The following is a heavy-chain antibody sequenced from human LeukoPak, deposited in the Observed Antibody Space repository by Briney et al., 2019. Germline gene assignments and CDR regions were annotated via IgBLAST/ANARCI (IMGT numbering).Heavy chain of an antibody. Sequence: SETLSLTCAVYGGSFSGYYWSWIRQPPGKGLEWIGEINHSGSTNYNPSLKSRVTISVDTSKNQFSLKLSSVTAADTAVYYCARGVGAVHWGQGTLVTVSS. CDR2: INHSGST. CDR3: ARGVGAVH. D-gene: IGHD1-26*01. V-gene: IGHV4-34*01. CDR1: GGSFSGYY. J-gene: IGHJ4*02.